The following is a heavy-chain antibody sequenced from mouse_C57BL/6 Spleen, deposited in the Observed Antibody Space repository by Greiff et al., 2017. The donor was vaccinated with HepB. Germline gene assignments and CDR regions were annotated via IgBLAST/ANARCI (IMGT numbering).Heavy chain of an antibody. CDR1: GYTFTDYY. D-gene: IGHD2-1*01. Sequence: EVQLQQSGPELVKPGASVKISCKASGYTFTDYYMNWVKQSHGKSLEWIGDINPNNGGTSYNQKFKGKATLTVDKSSSTAYMELRSLTSEDSAVYYCALYGNYVCAYWGQGTLVTVSA. J-gene: IGHJ3*01. CDR2: INPNNGGT. V-gene: IGHV1-26*01. CDR3: ALYGNYVCAY.